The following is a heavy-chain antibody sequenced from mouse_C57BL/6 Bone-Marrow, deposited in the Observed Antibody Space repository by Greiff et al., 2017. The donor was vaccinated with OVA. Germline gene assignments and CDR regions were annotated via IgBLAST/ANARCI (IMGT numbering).Heavy chain of an antibody. Sequence: EVQLMESGEGLVKPGGSLKLSCAASGFTFSSYAMSWVRQTPETRLEWVAYISSGGDYIYYADTVKGRFTISRDNARNTLYLQMSSLKSEDTAMYYCTREGYYVDYWGQGTTLTVSS. D-gene: IGHD2-1*01. CDR1: GFTFSSYA. J-gene: IGHJ2*01. CDR3: TREGYYVDY. V-gene: IGHV5-9-1*02. CDR2: ISSGGDYI.